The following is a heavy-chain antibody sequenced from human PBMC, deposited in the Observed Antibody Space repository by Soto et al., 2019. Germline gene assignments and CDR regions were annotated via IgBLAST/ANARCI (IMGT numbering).Heavy chain of an antibody. D-gene: IGHD6-13*01. CDR1: GGSISSYY. CDR3: ARMTSGSWYFLGY. CDR2: FYYSGST. Sequence: SETLSLTCTVSGGSISSYYWSWIRQPPGKRLEWVGYFYYSGSTNYNPSLESRVTISVDTSKNQFSLNLNSVTAADTAVYHCARMTSGSWYFLGYWGQGTLVTVSS. V-gene: IGHV4-59*01. J-gene: IGHJ4*02.